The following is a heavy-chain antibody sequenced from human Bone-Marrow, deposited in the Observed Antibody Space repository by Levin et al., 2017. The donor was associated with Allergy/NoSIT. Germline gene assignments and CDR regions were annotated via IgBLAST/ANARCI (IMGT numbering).Heavy chain of an antibody. CDR2: IDHGGNT. J-gene: IGHJ4*02. Sequence: SQTLSLTCAVYGGSFSDYHWTWIRQPPGKGLEWIGHIDHGGNTKYNPSLKTRVTISMDTSKSQFSLKLSSVTAADTAVYYCTRGAPGYWGQGALVTVSS. CDR3: TRGAPGY. V-gene: IGHV4-34*01. CDR1: GGSFSDYH.